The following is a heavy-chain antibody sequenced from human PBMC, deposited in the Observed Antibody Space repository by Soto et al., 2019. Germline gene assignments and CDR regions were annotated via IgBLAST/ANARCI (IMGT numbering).Heavy chain of an antibody. V-gene: IGHV5-51*01. CDR2: ILTRDSKT. D-gene: IGHD3-10*01. Sequence: GESLKISCKGPGHLFNNHWIGWVRQTPGKGLEWMGLILTRDSKTKTSPSFQGHVSFSVDNSINTVYLQWTSLKTTDTGIYFCARGYFDSGHGYDLWGQGTLVTVSS. CDR1: GHLFNNHW. CDR3: ARGYFDSGHGYDL. J-gene: IGHJ5*02.